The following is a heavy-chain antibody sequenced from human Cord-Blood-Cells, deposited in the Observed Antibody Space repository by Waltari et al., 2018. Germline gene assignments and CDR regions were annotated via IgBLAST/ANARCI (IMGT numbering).Heavy chain of an antibody. Sequence: QLQLQASGPGLVKPSETLSLTCTVSGGPIGSSSYSWGWIRQPPGQGLEWIGSSYYSGSTYYNPSLKSRVTISVDTSKNQFSLKLSSVTAADTAVYYCAAGIAVAVWYFDLWGRGTLVTVSS. CDR3: AAGIAVAVWYFDL. D-gene: IGHD6-19*01. CDR1: GGPIGSSSYS. V-gene: IGHV4-39*01. CDR2: SYYSGST. J-gene: IGHJ2*01.